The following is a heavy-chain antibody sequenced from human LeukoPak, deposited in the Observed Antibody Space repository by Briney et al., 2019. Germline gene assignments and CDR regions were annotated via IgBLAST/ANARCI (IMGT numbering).Heavy chain of an antibody. CDR2: IESGAKSYAT. Sequence: GGSLRLSCAASGFTFSGSAMHWVRQAPGKGLEWVGQIESGAKSYATAYAASVKGRFTISRDNAKNSLYLQLNSLRAEDTAVYYCARVGTYDTPDSHYRYMDVWGKGTTVTVSS. V-gene: IGHV3-73*01. CDR1: GFTFSGSA. J-gene: IGHJ6*03. D-gene: IGHD3-16*01. CDR3: ARVGTYDTPDSHYRYMDV.